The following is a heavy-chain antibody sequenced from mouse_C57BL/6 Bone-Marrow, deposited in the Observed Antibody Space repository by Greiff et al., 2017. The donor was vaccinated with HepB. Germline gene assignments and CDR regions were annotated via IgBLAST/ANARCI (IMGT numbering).Heavy chain of an antibody. V-gene: IGHV1-82*01. D-gene: IGHD1-1*01. CDR3: ARDLITSPFAY. Sequence: VKLMESGPELVKPGASVKISCKASGYAFSSSWMNWVKQRPGKGLEWIGRIYPGDGDTNYNGKFKGKATLTADKSSSTAYMQLSSLTSEDSAVYFCARDLITSPFAYWGQGTLVTVSA. CDR2: IYPGDGDT. CDR1: GYAFSSSW. J-gene: IGHJ3*01.